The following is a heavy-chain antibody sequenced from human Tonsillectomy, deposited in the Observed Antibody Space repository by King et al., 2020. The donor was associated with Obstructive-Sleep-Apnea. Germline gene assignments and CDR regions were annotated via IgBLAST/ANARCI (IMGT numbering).Heavy chain of an antibody. CDR1: GFTFSSYA. CDR3: AKGYGSGVYYFDY. J-gene: IGHJ4*02. V-gene: IGHV3-23*04. Sequence: DVQLVESGGGFVQPGGSLRLSCAASGFTFSSYAMSWVRQDPGKGLEWVSAISGGGGSTYYADSVNARFTISRDNSKNTLYLQMNSLRAEDTAVYYCAKGYGSGVYYFDYWGQGTLVTVSS. D-gene: IGHD3-10*01. CDR2: ISGGGGST.